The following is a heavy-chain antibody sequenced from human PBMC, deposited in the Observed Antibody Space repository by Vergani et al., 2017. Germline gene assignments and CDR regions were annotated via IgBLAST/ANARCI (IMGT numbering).Heavy chain of an antibody. J-gene: IGHJ5*02. CDR3: ARSIGYCAGATCRAYYFDH. V-gene: IGHV1-46*01. D-gene: IGHD2-21*01. CDR2: LNPTTGHT. Sequence: QEQLVQSGAEVRKPGASVKVSCKASGYTFTSYYIHWLRQAPGQAFEWMGILNPTTGHTTSAQKFMGRVDMTRDPSTDTSTRTVQMTLSSLRSEDTAVYYCARSIGYCAGATCRAYYFDHWGQGTRVTVSS. CDR1: GYTFTSYY.